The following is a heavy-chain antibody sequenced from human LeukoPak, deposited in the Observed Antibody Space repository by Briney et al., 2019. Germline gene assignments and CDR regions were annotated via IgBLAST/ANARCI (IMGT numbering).Heavy chain of an antibody. Sequence: GGSLRLSCAASGFTFSSYEMNWVRQAPGKGLEWVSYISSSGSTIYYADSVKGRFTISRDNSKNTLYLQMNSLRAEDTAVYYCAKEPHSGEVVVAAIGFDYWGQGTLVTVSS. J-gene: IGHJ4*02. CDR2: ISSSGSTI. D-gene: IGHD2-15*01. CDR1: GFTFSSYE. V-gene: IGHV3-48*03. CDR3: AKEPHSGEVVVAAIGFDY.